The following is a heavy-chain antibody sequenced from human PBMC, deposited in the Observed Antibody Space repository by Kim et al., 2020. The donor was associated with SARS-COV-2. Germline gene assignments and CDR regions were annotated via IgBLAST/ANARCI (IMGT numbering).Heavy chain of an antibody. Sequence: GGSLRLSCAASGFTFDNYAVHWVRQAPGKGLEWVSGISWNSGNIGYADSVKGRFTISRDNAKNSLYLQMNGLRDEDTALYYCAKDMGSSWISYIDYWGQGTLVTVSS. J-gene: IGHJ4*02. CDR1: GFTFDNYA. D-gene: IGHD6-13*01. CDR2: ISWNSGNI. CDR3: AKDMGSSWISYIDY. V-gene: IGHV3-9*01.